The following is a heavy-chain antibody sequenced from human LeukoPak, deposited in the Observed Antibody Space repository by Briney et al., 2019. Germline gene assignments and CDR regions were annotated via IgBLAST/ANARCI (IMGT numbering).Heavy chain of an antibody. Sequence: GGSLRLSCAASGLPFEDYALHGFRQAPGKGLEWVSGISWNSGNRVYADSVKGRFTISRDNAKNSLYLQMNSLRAEDTALYYCAKGAASGWYYLDCWGQGTLVTVSS. D-gene: IGHD6-19*01. J-gene: IGHJ4*02. CDR3: AKGAASGWYYLDC. V-gene: IGHV3-9*01. CDR2: ISWNSGNR. CDR1: GLPFEDYA.